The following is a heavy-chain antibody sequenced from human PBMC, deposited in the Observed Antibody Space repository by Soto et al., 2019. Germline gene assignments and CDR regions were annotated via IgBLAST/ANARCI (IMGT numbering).Heavy chain of an antibody. CDR3: AREHYGSGKVFDY. J-gene: IGHJ4*02. Sequence: XSVKVSCKASAYSFTCYYIHWVRQAPGQGLEWMGWINPNNGGTNYAQNFQGWVTMTRDTSISTAYMEVTRLKSDDTAVYYCAREHYGSGKVFDYWGPGPLVTVSS. D-gene: IGHD3-10*01. CDR2: INPNNGGT. V-gene: IGHV1-2*04. CDR1: AYSFTCYY.